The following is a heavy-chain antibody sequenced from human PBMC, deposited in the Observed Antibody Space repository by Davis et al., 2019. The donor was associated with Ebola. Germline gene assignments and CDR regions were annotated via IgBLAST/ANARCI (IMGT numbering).Heavy chain of an antibody. V-gene: IGHV3-48*02. Sequence: GGSLRLSCAASGFTFSSYSMNWVRQAPGKGLEWVSYISSSSSTIYYADSVKGRFTISRDNAKNSLYLQMNSLRDGDTAVYYCARDHTTYYYDSSGYHTTHAFDIWGQGTMVTVSS. CDR1: GFTFSSYS. CDR2: ISSSSSTI. J-gene: IGHJ3*02. D-gene: IGHD3-22*01. CDR3: ARDHTTYYYDSSGYHTTHAFDI.